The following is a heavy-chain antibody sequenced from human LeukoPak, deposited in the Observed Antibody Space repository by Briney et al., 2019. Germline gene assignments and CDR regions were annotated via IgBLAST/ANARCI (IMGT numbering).Heavy chain of an antibody. J-gene: IGHJ6*03. CDR3: GRSGYRYSYDFDYYMDV. CDR2: ITVYKGNT. D-gene: IGHD5-18*01. CDR1: GYSFTSHG. Sequence: GASLKVSCKASGYSFTSHGISWVRQAPGQGLEWMGRITVYKGNTNYAERVQGRVNMTTETSTSPAYMELRSLRSDDPAVYYCGRSGYRYSYDFDYYMDVWGQGTKITVSS. V-gene: IGHV1-18*04.